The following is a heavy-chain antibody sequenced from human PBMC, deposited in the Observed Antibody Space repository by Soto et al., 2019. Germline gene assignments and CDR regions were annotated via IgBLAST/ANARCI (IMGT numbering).Heavy chain of an antibody. V-gene: IGHV3-23*01. J-gene: IGHJ4*02. CDR1: GYTLSYFA. CDR2: LNDRGDTT. D-gene: IGHD6-19*01. CDR3: AKDATRTNGWYHFDY. Sequence: VGSLRLSCAASGYTLSYFAMGWVRQAPGKGLEWVSVLNDRGDTTYYTDSVKGRFTISRDNSKNTLYLQMNSLRAEDTAVYYCAKDATRTNGWYHFDYWGQGALVTVSS.